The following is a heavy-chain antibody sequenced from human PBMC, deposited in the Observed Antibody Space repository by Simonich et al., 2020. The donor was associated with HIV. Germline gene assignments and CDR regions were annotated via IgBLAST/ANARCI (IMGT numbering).Heavy chain of an antibody. Sequence: QVQPQQWGAGLLKPSETLSLTCAVNGGSFSGHYWTWIRQPPGKGLEWIGEINHRGRTNYNPSLKSRVTISVDTSKNQFSLKLSSVTAADTAVYYCARLHFEVWFDPWGQGTLVTVSS. D-gene: IGHD3-3*02. V-gene: IGHV4-34*01. J-gene: IGHJ5*02. CDR1: GGSFSGHY. CDR3: ARLHFEVWFDP. CDR2: INHRGRT.